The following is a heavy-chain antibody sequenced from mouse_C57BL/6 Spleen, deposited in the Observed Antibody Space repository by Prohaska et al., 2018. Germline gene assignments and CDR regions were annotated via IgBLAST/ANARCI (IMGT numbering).Heavy chain of an antibody. J-gene: IGHJ4*01. D-gene: IGHD2-2*01. CDR2: GST. V-gene: IGHV1-55*01. Sequence: GSTNYNEKFKSKATLTVDTSSSTAYMQLSSLTSEDSAVYYCVRLSGYGGAMDYWGQGTSVTVSS. CDR3: VRLSGYGGAMDY.